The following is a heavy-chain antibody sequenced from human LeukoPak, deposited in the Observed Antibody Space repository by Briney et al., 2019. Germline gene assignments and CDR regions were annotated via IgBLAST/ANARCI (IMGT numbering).Heavy chain of an antibody. D-gene: IGHD4-17*01. CDR1: GFTFSSYG. J-gene: IGHJ3*02. Sequence: TGGSLRLSCAASGFTFSSYGMHWVRQAPGKGLEWAAFIRYDGSNKYYADSVKGRFTISRDNSKNTLYLQMNSLRAEDTAVYYCATVTILGDAFDIWGQGTMVTVSS. CDR2: IRYDGSNK. V-gene: IGHV3-30*02. CDR3: ATVTILGDAFDI.